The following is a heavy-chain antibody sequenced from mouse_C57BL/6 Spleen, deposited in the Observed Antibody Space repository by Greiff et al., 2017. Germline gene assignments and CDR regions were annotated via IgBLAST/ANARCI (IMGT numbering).Heavy chain of an antibody. CDR2: IDPSDSYT. D-gene: IGHD1-1*01. Sequence: QVQLQQSGAELVRPGTSVKLSCKASGYTFTSYWMHWVKQRPGQGLEWIGVIDPSDSYTNYNQKFKGKATLTVDPSSSTAYMQLSSLTSEDSAVYYCARRYGSSYGDWYFDVWGTGTTVTVSS. J-gene: IGHJ1*03. CDR1: GYTFTSYW. CDR3: ARRYGSSYGDWYFDV. V-gene: IGHV1-59*01.